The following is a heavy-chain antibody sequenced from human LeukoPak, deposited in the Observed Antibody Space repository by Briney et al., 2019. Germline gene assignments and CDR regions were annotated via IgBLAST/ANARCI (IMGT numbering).Heavy chain of an antibody. CDR2: MNPNSGNT. CDR3: ARDSYDYIWGSYRYTDY. CDR1: GYTFTSYD. J-gene: IGHJ4*02. V-gene: IGHV1-8*01. D-gene: IGHD3-16*02. Sequence: ASVKVSCKASGYTFTSYDINWVRQATGQGLEWRGWMNPNSGNTGYAQKFQGRVTITADESTSTAYMELSSLRSEDTAVYYCARDSYDYIWGSYRYTDYWGQGTLVTVSS.